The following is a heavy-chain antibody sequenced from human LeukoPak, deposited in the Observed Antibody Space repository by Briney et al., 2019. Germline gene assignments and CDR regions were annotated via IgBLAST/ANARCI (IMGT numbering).Heavy chain of an antibody. Sequence: GGSLRLSCAASGFTFSSYGMHWVRQAPGKGLEWVAFIRYDGSNKYYADSVKGRFTISRDNSKNTLYLQMNSLRAGDTAVYYCAKDTDLVTNYYDSSGLDYWGQGTLVTVSS. CDR2: IRYDGSNK. V-gene: IGHV3-30*02. CDR3: AKDTDLVTNYYDSSGLDY. CDR1: GFTFSSYG. D-gene: IGHD3-22*01. J-gene: IGHJ4*02.